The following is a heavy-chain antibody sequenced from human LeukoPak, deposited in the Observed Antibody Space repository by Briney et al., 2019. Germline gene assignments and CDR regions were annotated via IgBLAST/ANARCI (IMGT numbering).Heavy chain of an antibody. CDR1: GGSISSYY. J-gene: IGHJ6*02. V-gene: IGHV4-59*01. Sequence: PSETLSLTCTVSGGSISSYYWSWIRQPPGKGLEWIGYIYYSGSTNYNPSLKSRVTISVDTSKNQFSLKLSSVTAADTAVYYCARDMVSRGYYYGMDVWGQGTTVTVSS. D-gene: IGHD3-10*01. CDR2: IYYSGST. CDR3: ARDMVSRGYYYGMDV.